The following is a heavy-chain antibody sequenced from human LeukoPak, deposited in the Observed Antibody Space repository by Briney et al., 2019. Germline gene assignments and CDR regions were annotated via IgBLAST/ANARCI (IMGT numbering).Heavy chain of an antibody. J-gene: IGHJ4*02. V-gene: IGHV3-30*18. CDR1: GFTFSTYG. CDR2: ISYDGSNK. D-gene: IGHD6-13*01. CDR3: AKERGAAAGTDGYYFDY. Sequence: TGGSLRLSCAASGFTFSTYGMHWVRQAPGKGLEWVAVISYDGSNKYYADSVKGRFTISRDNSKNTLYLQMNSLRAEDTAVYYCAKERGAAAGTDGYYFDYWGQGTLVTVSS.